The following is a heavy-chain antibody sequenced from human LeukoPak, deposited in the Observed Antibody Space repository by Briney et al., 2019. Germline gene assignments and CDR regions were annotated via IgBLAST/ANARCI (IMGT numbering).Heavy chain of an antibody. CDR1: GFTFSSYG. CDR2: IWYDGSNK. Sequence: GGSLRLSCEASGFTFSSYGMHWVRQAPGKGLEWVAIIWYDGSNKYYADSVKGRFTISRDNAKNSLYLQMSSLRAEDTALYYCASRSSVAASGPGWGQGTLVTVSS. CDR3: ASRSSVAASGPG. J-gene: IGHJ4*02. V-gene: IGHV3-33*03. D-gene: IGHD2-15*01.